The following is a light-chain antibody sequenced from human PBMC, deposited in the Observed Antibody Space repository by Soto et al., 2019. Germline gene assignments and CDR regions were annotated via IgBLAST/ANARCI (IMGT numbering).Light chain of an antibody. CDR3: LQHYNYPRT. V-gene: IGKV1-6*01. CDR2: AAS. J-gene: IGKJ1*01. CDR1: QGIRND. Sequence: AVQRTESPSSLSASVGDRVTIACRASQGIRNDLVWYQQKPGKAPNLLIYAASSLQSGVPSRFSGSGSGTDFTLTISSLQPEDFATYYCLQHYNYPRTFGQGTKVEIK.